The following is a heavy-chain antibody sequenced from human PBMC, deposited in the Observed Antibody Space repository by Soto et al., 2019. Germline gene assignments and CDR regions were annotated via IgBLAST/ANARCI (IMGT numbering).Heavy chain of an antibody. CDR3: ATGWTPMRGRYYGLDV. V-gene: IGHV3-33*03. CDR2: IWRGGSQK. Sequence: PGGSLRLSCTASGLNFSSYAMHWVRQAPGKGLDWVAVIWRGGSQKLYGDSVRGRFDISRDNSKNTVFLHLADLRAEDTALYSCATGWTPMRGRYYGLDVWGQGTTVTVSS. CDR1: GLNFSSYA. D-gene: IGHD2-15*01. J-gene: IGHJ6*02.